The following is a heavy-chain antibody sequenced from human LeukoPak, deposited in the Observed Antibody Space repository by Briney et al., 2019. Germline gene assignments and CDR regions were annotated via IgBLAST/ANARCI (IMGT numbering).Heavy chain of an antibody. V-gene: IGHV4-38-2*02. CDR3: AKDRSYYDSSGYIYYFDY. D-gene: IGHD3-22*01. Sequence: SETLSLTCTVSGYSISSGHYWGWIRQPPGKGLEWIGSMYHSGSTYYNPPLKSRVTISEDTSKNQFSPKLRSVTAADTAVYYCAKDRSYYDSSGYIYYFDYWGQGTLVTVSS. CDR1: GYSISSGHY. CDR2: MYHSGST. J-gene: IGHJ4*02.